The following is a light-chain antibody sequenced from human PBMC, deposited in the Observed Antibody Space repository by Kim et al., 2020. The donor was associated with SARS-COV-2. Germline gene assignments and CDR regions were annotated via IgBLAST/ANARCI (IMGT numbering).Light chain of an antibody. CDR3: GTWDNSQRGAV. Sequence: QSVLTQPPSVSAAPGQKVTISCSGSSSNIGNNYVSWYQQLPGTAPKLLIYDNNKRPSEIPDRFSGSKSGTSATLDITGLQTGDEADYYCGTWDNSQRGAVFGGGTKVTVL. V-gene: IGLV1-51*01. CDR1: SSNIGNNY. J-gene: IGLJ3*02. CDR2: DNN.